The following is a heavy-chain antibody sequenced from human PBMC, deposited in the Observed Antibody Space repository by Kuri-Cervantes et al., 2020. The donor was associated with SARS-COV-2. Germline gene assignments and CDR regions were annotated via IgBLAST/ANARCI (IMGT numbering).Heavy chain of an antibody. V-gene: IGHV4-39*07. Sequence: SETLSLTCTVAGGSISSSSYYWGWIRQPPGKGLEWIGSIYDSGSTYYNPSLKSRVTISVDTSKNQFSLKLSSVTAADTDVYYCARYRAFGAWADAFDIWGQGTMVTVSS. CDR1: GGSISSSSYY. CDR3: ARYRAFGAWADAFDI. CDR2: IYDSGST. J-gene: IGHJ3*02. D-gene: IGHD3-10*01.